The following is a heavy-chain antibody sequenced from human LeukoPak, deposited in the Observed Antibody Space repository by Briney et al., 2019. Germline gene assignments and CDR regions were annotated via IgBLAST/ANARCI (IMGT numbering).Heavy chain of an antibody. V-gene: IGHV3-21*01. CDR2: IGGSSSSL. J-gene: IGHJ3*01. Sequence: GRSLRLSCAASGFTFSIYSMNWVGQAPGKGLEWLSSIGGSSSSLYYAESVKGRFIISRDNARSSLYLQMNSVRAEDTAVYYCAKEAGQDYGALDAFDVWGQGTMVTVSS. CDR1: GFTFSIYS. D-gene: IGHD4-17*01. CDR3: AKEAGQDYGALDAFDV.